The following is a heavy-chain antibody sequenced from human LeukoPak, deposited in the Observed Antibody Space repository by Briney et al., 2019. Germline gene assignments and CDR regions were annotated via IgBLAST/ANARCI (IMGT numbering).Heavy chain of an antibody. D-gene: IGHD6-19*01. CDR1: GGTFNSYA. Sequence: ASVKVSCKASGGTFNSYAISWVRQAPGQGLEWMGGIIPIFETPTYAQKFHGRVTITADESTSTAYMELRSLRSDDTAVYYCARARWLGHDAFDIWGQGTMVTVSS. V-gene: IGHV1-69*13. CDR2: IIPIFETP. CDR3: ARARWLGHDAFDI. J-gene: IGHJ3*02.